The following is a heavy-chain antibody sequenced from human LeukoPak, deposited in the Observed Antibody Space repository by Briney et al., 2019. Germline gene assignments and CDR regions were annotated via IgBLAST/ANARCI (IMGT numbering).Heavy chain of an antibody. J-gene: IGHJ6*02. CDR2: ISSSSSYI. CDR1: GFTFSSYS. V-gene: IGHV3-21*01. CDR3: AREYYDFRSGYYTPSLADV. D-gene: IGHD3-3*01. Sequence: GGSLRLSCAASGFTFSSYSMNWVRQAPGKGLEWVSSISSSSSYIYYADSVKGRFTISRDNAKNSLYLQMNSLRAEDKAVYYCAREYYDFRSGYYTPSLADVWGQGTTVSVSS.